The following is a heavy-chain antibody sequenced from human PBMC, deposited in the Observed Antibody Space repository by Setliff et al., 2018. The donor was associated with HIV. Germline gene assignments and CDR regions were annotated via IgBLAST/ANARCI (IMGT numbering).Heavy chain of an antibody. J-gene: IGHJ4*02. CDR3: ARNFYDSSGYRYDY. CDR2: LNPSGGST. V-gene: IGHV1-46*01. CDR1: GYSFTGHY. D-gene: IGHD3-22*01. Sequence: ASVKVSCKASGYSFTGHYIHWVRQVPGQGLEWMGILNPSGGSTTYALKFQGRVTMTTDTSTSTAYMELRSLRSDDTAVYYCARNFYDSSGYRYDYWGQGTLVTVSS.